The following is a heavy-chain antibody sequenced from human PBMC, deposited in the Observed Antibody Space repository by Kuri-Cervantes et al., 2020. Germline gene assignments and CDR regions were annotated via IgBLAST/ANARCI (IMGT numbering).Heavy chain of an antibody. CDR3: ARAANGIAVAGRGYYFDY. V-gene: IGHV4-59*01. CDR1: GGSISSYY. D-gene: IGHD6-19*01. J-gene: IGHJ4*02. Sequence: SETLSLTCTVSGGSISSYYWSWIRQPPGKGLEWIGYIYYSGSTNYNPSLKSRVTISVDTSKNQFSLKLSSATAADTAVYYCARAANGIAVAGRGYYFDYWGQGTLVTVSS. CDR2: IYYSGST.